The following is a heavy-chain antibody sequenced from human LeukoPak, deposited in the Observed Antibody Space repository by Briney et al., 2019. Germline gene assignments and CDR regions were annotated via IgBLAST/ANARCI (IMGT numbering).Heavy chain of an antibody. CDR3: THGGYDY. V-gene: IGHV3-48*03. D-gene: IGHD5-12*01. Sequence: GGSLRLSCAASGFMLSSYEMNWVRQAPGKGLEWVSYISSSGTTIYYADSVKGRFTISRDNAKNSLYLQMNSVGAEDTAVYYCTHGGYDYWGQGTLVTGSS. CDR1: GFMLSSYE. J-gene: IGHJ4*02. CDR2: ISSSGTTI.